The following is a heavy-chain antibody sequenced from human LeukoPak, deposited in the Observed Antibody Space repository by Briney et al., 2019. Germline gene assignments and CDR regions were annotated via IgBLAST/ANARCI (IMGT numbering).Heavy chain of an antibody. Sequence: GGSLRLSCAASGFTFSSYWMSWVRQAPGKGLERVADIKQDGSEKYYVDSVKGRFTISRDNAKNSLYLQMNSLRAEDTAVYYCAREKGYSSSWYDDYRGQGTLVTVSS. CDR3: AREKGYSSSWYDDY. D-gene: IGHD6-13*01. CDR2: IKQDGSEK. J-gene: IGHJ4*02. CDR1: GFTFSSYW. V-gene: IGHV3-7*03.